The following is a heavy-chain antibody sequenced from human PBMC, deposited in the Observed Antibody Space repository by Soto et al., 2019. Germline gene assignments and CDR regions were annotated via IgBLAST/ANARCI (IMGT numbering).Heavy chain of an antibody. CDR3: ARETGGQPWAEAI. Sequence: PGGSLRLSCAASGFTFSIYGMNWILQAPGKGLERVSSISSRSSYIYYADSVKGRVTISRDNPKNSLYLQMNSLRAEDTGGYYCARETGGQPWAEAIW. J-gene: IGHJ3*02. V-gene: IGHV3-21*01. CDR1: GFTFSIYG. CDR2: ISSRSSYI. D-gene: IGHD3-16*01.